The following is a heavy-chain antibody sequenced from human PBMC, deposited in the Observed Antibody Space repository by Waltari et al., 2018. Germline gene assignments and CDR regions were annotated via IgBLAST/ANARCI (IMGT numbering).Heavy chain of an antibody. CDR3: ARSGPRYYFDY. V-gene: IGHV4-59*07. Sequence: QVQLVQSGAEVKKPGSSVKVSCKASGGTFRSYAISWVRQAPGQGLEWIGYIYYSGSTNYNPSLKSRVTISVDTSKNQFSLKLSSVTAADTAVYYCARSGPRYYFDYWGQGTLVTVSS. J-gene: IGHJ4*02. CDR1: GGTFRSYA. CDR2: IYYSGST.